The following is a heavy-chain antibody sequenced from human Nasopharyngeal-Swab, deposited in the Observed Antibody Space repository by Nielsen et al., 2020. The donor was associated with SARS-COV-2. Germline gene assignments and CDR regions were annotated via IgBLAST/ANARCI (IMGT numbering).Heavy chain of an antibody. D-gene: IGHD3-10*01. CDR2: IWYDGSNK. Sequence: GGSLRLSCVGSGFSFSTYGMHWVRQSPVKGLEWLTNIWYDGSNKYYADSVKGRFTVSRDNSKNTLFLEMDSLRAEDTAVYYCARGSSVHAFDVWGQGTEVTVSS. J-gene: IGHJ3*01. CDR3: ARGSSVHAFDV. CDR1: GFSFSTYG. V-gene: IGHV3-33*08.